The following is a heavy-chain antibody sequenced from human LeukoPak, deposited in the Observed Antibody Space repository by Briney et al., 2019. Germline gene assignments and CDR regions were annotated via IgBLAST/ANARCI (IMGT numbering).Heavy chain of an antibody. J-gene: IGHJ4*02. CDR2: ISAQNGNT. Sequence: ASVKVSCKSSGYMFTSHGIHWLRQAPGRGLEWMGWISAQNGNTNYMQQFLGRVTMTRDTSASTAYMELRSLKSDDTAVYYCARESNGGYGFDYWGQGTPVTVAS. D-gene: IGHD5-12*01. CDR3: ARESNGGYGFDY. CDR1: GYMFTSHG. V-gene: IGHV1-18*01.